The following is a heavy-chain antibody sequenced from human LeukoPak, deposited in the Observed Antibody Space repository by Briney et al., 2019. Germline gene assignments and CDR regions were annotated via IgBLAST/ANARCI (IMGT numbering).Heavy chain of an antibody. Sequence: GGSLKLSCAASGFTFSGSAMHWVRQASGKGLEWVGRIRSKANSHATAYAASVKGRFTISRDDSKNTAYLQMNSLRAEDTAIYYCVKDHYGGNSGGHFDYWGQGTLVTVSS. CDR3: VKDHYGGNSGGHFDY. D-gene: IGHD4-23*01. CDR2: IRSKANSHAT. J-gene: IGHJ4*02. CDR1: GFTFSGSA. V-gene: IGHV3-73*01.